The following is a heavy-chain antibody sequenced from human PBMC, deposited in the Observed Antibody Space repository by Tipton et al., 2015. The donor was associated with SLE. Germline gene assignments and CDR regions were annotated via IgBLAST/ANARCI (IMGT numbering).Heavy chain of an antibody. Sequence: VQLVQSGAEVKQPGESLRISCRGSGYSFTSYWISWVRQMPGKGLEWMGKIDPSDSYTNYSPSFQGHVTISADKSISTAYLQWSSLKASDTAIYYCASEKRYYYDRSGYSQYWGQGTLVTVSS. CDR2: IDPSDSYT. D-gene: IGHD3-22*01. V-gene: IGHV5-10-1*01. CDR1: GYSFTSYW. J-gene: IGHJ4*02. CDR3: ASEKRYYYDRSGYSQY.